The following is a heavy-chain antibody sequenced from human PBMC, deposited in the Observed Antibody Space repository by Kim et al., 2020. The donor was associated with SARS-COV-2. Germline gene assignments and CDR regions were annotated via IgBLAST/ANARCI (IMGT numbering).Heavy chain of an antibody. J-gene: IGHJ4*02. CDR3: TTDYERIGGLCDGETFDPASL. D-gene: IGHD2-21*01. Sequence: GGSLRLSCAASGFTFTKVWLSWVRQAPGKGLEWVGRIRSKVDGGTADYAAPVKGSFTISRDDSKNTLYLQMNGLRAEDTAFYHCTTDYERIGGLCDGETFDPASLWGQGTLVTVSS. CDR1: GFTFTKVW. V-gene: IGHV3-15*01. CDR2: IRSKVDGGTA.